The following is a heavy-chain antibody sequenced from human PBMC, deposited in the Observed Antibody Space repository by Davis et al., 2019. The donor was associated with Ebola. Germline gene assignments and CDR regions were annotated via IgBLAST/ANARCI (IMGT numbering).Heavy chain of an antibody. D-gene: IGHD4-23*01. J-gene: IGHJ3*02. CDR2: INSDGRTT. CDR3: ASWGGSTVVIIDAFDI. CDR1: EFTFSSYW. V-gene: IGHV3-74*01. Sequence: HTGGSLRLSCAASEFTFSSYWMHWVRQAPGKGLVWVSRINSDGRTTAYADSVKGRFTISRDNAKNSLYLQMNSLRAEDTAVYYCASWGGSTVVIIDAFDIWGQGTMVTVSS.